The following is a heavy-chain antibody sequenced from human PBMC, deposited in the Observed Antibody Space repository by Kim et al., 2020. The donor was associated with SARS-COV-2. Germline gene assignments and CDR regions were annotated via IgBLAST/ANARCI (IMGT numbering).Heavy chain of an antibody. V-gene: IGHV3-30*01. CDR3: ARDRFIAVAGTFWYYYYGMDV. Sequence: FTISRDNSKNTLYLQMNSLRAEDTAVYYCARDRFIAVAGTFWYYYYGMDVWGQGTTVTVSS. D-gene: IGHD6-19*01. J-gene: IGHJ6*02.